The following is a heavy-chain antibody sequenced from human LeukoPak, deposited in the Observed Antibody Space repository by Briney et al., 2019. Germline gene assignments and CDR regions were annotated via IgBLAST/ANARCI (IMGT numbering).Heavy chain of an antibody. CDR1: GFTFSSHA. J-gene: IGHJ5*02. Sequence: PGGSLRLSCAASGFTFSSHAMAWVRQAPGKGLEWVSVISGDGGYTSYGDSVKGRFIISRDDSKNTLYPQMNSLRVEDAAVYYCAQSGYSGYDYPSWGQGTLVTVSS. CDR3: AQSGYSGYDYPS. CDR2: ISGDGGYT. V-gene: IGHV3-23*01. D-gene: IGHD5-12*01.